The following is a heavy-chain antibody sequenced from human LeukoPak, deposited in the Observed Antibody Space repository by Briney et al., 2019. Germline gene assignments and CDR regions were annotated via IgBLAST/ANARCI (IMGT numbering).Heavy chain of an antibody. CDR3: ATAVEMATISIRGDY. Sequence: ASVKVSCKASGYTFTSYYMHWVRQAPGQGLEWMGWINPNSGGTNYAQKFQGRVTMTRDTSISTAYMELSRLRSDDTAVYYCATAVEMATISIRGDYWGQGTLVTVSS. V-gene: IGHV1-2*02. CDR2: INPNSGGT. CDR1: GYTFTSYY. D-gene: IGHD5-24*01. J-gene: IGHJ4*02.